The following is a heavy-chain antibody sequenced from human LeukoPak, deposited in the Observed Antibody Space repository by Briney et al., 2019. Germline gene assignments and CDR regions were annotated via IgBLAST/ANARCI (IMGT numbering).Heavy chain of an antibody. CDR1: GGSISSYY. Sequence: PSETLSLTCSVSGGSISSYYWSWIRQPPGKGLEWIGYIYYSGSTNYNPSLKSRVTISVDTSKNQFSLKLSSVTAADTAVYYCARSAGYSYGFGSFLYWGQGTLVTVSS. J-gene: IGHJ4*02. CDR3: ARSAGYSYGFGSFLY. CDR2: IYYSGST. V-gene: IGHV4-59*01. D-gene: IGHD5-18*01.